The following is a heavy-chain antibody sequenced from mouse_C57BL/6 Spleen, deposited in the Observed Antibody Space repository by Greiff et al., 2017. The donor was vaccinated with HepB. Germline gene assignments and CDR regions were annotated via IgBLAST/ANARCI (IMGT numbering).Heavy chain of an antibody. J-gene: IGHJ4*01. CDR2: IDPANGNT. CDR3: ASDYDGGEYYYAMDY. CDR1: GFNIKNTY. D-gene: IGHD2-4*01. Sequence: VQLKESVAELVRPGASVKLSCTASGFNIKNTYMHWVKQRPEQGLEWIGRIDPANGNTKYAPKFQGKATITADTSSNTAYLQLSSLTSEDTAIYYCASDYDGGEYYYAMDYWGQGTSVTVSS. V-gene: IGHV14-3*01.